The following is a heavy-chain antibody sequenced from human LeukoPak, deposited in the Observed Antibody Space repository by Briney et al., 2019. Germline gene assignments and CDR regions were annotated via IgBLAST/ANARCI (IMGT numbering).Heavy chain of an antibody. D-gene: IGHD6-6*01. CDR2: IYPDDSDT. CDR3: ARHYPELIAAPRGYFDY. V-gene: IGHV5-51*01. CDR1: GYSFTNYW. Sequence: GESLKISCKGSGYSFTNYWIGWVRQMPGKGLEWMGIIYPDDSDTRYSPSFEGQVIISVDKSISTAYLQWSSLKASDTAMYYCARHYPELIAAPRGYFDYWGQGTLVTVSS. J-gene: IGHJ4*02.